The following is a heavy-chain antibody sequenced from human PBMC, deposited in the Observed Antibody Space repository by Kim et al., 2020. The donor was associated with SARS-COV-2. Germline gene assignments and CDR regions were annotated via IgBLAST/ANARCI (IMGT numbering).Heavy chain of an antibody. V-gene: IGHV1-3*01. Sequence: ASVKVSCEASGYIFTNYAFHWVRQAPGQRLEWMGWINAGNGNTKYSEKFQGRVTITRDTSASTGYMELSSLRSEDTAVYYCARAWGYNWNYFIDYWGQGTLVTVSS. J-gene: IGHJ4*02. CDR3: ARAWGYNWNYFIDY. CDR2: INAGNGNT. CDR1: GYIFTNYA. D-gene: IGHD1-7*01.